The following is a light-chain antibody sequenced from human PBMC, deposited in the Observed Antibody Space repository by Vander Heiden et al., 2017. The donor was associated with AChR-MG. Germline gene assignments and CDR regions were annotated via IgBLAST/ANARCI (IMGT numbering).Light chain of an antibody. J-gene: IGLJ3*02. CDR3: ASWDDSLNGWV. V-gene: IGLV1-44*01. CDR1: SSNVRSNT. Sequence: QSVLTQPSSVSGTPGQRITISCSGSSSNVRSNTVSWYQQLPATAPKLLLYSRSQRPSGVPDRFSGSKSGTSASLAISGLQSEDEAHYYCASWDDSLNGWVFGGGTKLTVL. CDR2: SRS.